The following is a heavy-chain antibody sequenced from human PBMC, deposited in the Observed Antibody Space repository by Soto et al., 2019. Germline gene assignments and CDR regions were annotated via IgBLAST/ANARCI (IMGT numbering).Heavy chain of an antibody. D-gene: IGHD6-19*01. CDR1: GFSFSRSW. V-gene: IGHV3-74*01. CDR3: ARGPTGWYVYDY. Sequence: EVQLVESGGGLIQPGGSLRLSCAASGFSFSRSWMHWVRQAPGKGLVWVSRTNSDGSTTNYPDSVKSRFTISRDTAKNTLYRQRNSLRAEDTAEYYCARGPTGWYVYDYWGQGTLVTVSA. CDR2: TNSDGSTT. J-gene: IGHJ4*02.